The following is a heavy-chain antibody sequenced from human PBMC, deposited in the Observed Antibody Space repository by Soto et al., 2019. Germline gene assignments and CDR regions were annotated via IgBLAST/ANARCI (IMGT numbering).Heavy chain of an antibody. CDR3: ARAISSGGRFSGMDV. V-gene: IGHV1-69*02. D-gene: IGHD3-16*01. CDR2: ITPVLDMA. Sequence: GASVKVSCKASGGTLSSNTLSWVRQAPGQGLEWMGRITPVLDMADYEQKFQDRLTITADKSTTTVYMELGSLRSEDTAIYYCARAISSGGRFSGMDVWGQGTTVTVSS. CDR1: GGTLSSNT. J-gene: IGHJ6*02.